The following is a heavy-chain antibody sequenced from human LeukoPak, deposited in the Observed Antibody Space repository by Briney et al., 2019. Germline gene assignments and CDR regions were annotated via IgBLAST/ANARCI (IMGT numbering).Heavy chain of an antibody. J-gene: IGHJ6*03. Sequence: ASVKVSCKASGGTFSSYAISWVRQAPGQGLEWMGGIIPIFGTANYAQKFQGRVTITTDESTSTAYMELSSLRSEDTAVYYCARDPLEYGGNSSPYYYYMDVWGKGTTVTVSS. V-gene: IGHV1-69*05. CDR1: GGTFSSYA. D-gene: IGHD4-23*01. CDR2: IIPIFGTA. CDR3: ARDPLEYGGNSSPYYYYMDV.